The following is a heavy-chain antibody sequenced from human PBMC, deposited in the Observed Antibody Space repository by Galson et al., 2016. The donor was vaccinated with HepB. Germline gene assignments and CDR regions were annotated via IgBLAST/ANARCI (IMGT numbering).Heavy chain of an antibody. V-gene: IGHV1-69*13. Sequence: SVKVSCKASGYTFNTYGISWVRQAPGQGLEWMGRMILVFGTANYAQKFQGRITITADESTITVYMELSSLRSEDTAVYYCARDLEVVAGHGMGVWGQGTTVTVSS. D-gene: IGHD6-19*01. J-gene: IGHJ6*02. CDR3: ARDLEVVAGHGMGV. CDR2: MILVFGTA. CDR1: GYTFNTYG.